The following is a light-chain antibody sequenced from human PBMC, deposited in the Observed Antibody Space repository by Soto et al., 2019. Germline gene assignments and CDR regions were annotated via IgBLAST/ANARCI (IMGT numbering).Light chain of an antibody. CDR1: QTINNN. CDR2: GAS. V-gene: IGKV3-15*01. Sequence: PATLSVSPGEGATLSCRASQTINNNLAWYQQKPGQAPRLLIYGASRRATGVPARFSGSGSGTEFTLTISSLQSEDFAVYYCQHYNNGPRFGQGTKVDIK. CDR3: QHYNNGPR. J-gene: IGKJ1*01.